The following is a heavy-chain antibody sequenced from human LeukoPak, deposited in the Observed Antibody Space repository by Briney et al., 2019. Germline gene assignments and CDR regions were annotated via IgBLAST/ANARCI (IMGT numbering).Heavy chain of an antibody. D-gene: IGHD1-26*01. Sequence: SETLSLTCTVSGDSISSYYWSWIRQPPGKGLEWIGYIYYSGSTNYNPSLKSRVTISVDTSKNQFSLKLSSVTAADTAVYYCARVHLGYSGSYYWFDPWGQGTLVTVSS. V-gene: IGHV4-59*01. CDR3: ARVHLGYSGSYYWFDP. J-gene: IGHJ5*02. CDR2: IYYSGST. CDR1: GDSISSYY.